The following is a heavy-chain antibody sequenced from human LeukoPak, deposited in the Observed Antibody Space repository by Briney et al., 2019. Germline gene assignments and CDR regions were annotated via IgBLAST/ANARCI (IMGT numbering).Heavy chain of an antibody. V-gene: IGHV4-30-4*08. CDR3: ARGAEGGYLPVDY. Sequence: PSETLSLTCTVSGGSISNGDHYWSWIRQHPGKGLEWIGHIYYSGSTYYNPSLKSRVTISVDTSKNQFSPKLSSVTAADTAVYYCARGAEGGYLPVDYWGQGTLVTVSS. J-gene: IGHJ4*02. CDR1: GGSISNGDHY. CDR2: IYYSGST. D-gene: IGHD3-22*01.